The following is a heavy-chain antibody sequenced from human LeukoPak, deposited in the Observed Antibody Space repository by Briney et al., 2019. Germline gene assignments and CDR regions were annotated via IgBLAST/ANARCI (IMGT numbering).Heavy chain of an antibody. CDR3: VKGGYYDSSGFPEYFQD. CDR2: INSNGAST. D-gene: IGHD3-22*01. Sequence: PGGPLRLSCSASEFSFSRYAMHWVRQGPGKGLEHVSTINSNGASTYYADSAKGRFTISRDNSKNTLYLQLSSLSAEDTAVYYCVKGGYYDSSGFPEYFQDWGQGTLV. CDR1: EFSFSRYA. J-gene: IGHJ1*01. V-gene: IGHV3-64D*09.